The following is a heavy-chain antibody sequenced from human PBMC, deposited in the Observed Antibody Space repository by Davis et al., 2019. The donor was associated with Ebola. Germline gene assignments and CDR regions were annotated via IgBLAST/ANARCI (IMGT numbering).Heavy chain of an antibody. CDR3: ARDLAASSGAHFFYFGMDV. V-gene: IGHV1-18*04. D-gene: IGHD6-25*01. Sequence: ASVKVSCKASGYTFTNYYMHWVRQAPGQGLEWMGWISGYEDNTNYAPKFQGRITLTKDRATSTVYMELRSLTSDDTAVYYCARDLAASSGAHFFYFGMDVWGEGTSVAVSS. CDR1: GYTFTNYY. J-gene: IGHJ6*04. CDR2: ISGYEDNT.